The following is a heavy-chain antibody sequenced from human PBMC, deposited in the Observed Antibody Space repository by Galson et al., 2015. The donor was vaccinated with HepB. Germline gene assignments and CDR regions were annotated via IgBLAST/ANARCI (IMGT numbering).Heavy chain of an antibody. CDR1: GYSFTSHW. V-gene: IGHV5-51*01. J-gene: IGHJ4*02. Sequence: SGAEVKKPGESLKISCKGSGYSFTSHWIGWVRQMPGKGLECMGIIYPGDSEIRYSPSFQGQVTISADKSISTAYLHWTSLKASEPAMYYCASRHSYFRSGTWYNVSDYWGQGTLVTVSS. D-gene: IGHD3-10*01. CDR2: IYPGDSEI. CDR3: ASRHSYFRSGTWYNVSDY.